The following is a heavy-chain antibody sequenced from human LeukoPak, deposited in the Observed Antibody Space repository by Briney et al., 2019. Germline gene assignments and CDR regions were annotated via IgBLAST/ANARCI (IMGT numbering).Heavy chain of an antibody. V-gene: IGHV5-10-1*01. CDR1: GYSFTSYW. CDR3: AREGGYSYGLAHDY. Sequence: GESLKISCKGSGYSFTSYWISWVRQMPGKGLGWRGRIDPSDSYTNYSPSFKGHVTISADKSISTAYLQWSSMKASDTAMYYCAREGGYSYGLAHDYGGQGTLVTVTS. J-gene: IGHJ4*02. D-gene: IGHD5-18*01. CDR2: IDPSDSYT.